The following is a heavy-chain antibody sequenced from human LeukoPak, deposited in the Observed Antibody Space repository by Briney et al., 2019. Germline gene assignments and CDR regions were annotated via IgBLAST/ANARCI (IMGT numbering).Heavy chain of an antibody. J-gene: IGHJ4*02. CDR1: GFTFSSYA. Sequence: GGSLRLSCAASGFTFSSYAMSWVRQAPGKGLECVSSINGNGGSTYYADSVKGRFTISRDNSKNTLYLQMNSLRAEDTAVYYCASYYGDYLFDYWGQGTLVTVSS. V-gene: IGHV3-23*01. D-gene: IGHD4-17*01. CDR3: ASYYGDYLFDY. CDR2: INGNGGST.